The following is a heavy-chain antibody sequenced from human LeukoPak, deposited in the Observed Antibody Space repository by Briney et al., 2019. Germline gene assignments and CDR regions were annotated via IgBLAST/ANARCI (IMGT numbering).Heavy chain of an antibody. V-gene: IGHV3-73*01. CDR3: TRDRGTYNWFDP. CDR2: IDKKDNLYAT. CDR1: GFTFSSYW. Sequence: GGSLRLSCVASGFTFSSYWMSWVRQAPGKGLEWVGHIDKKDNLYATAYAESVKGRFTISRDDSKDTAFLHMDSLKTEDTALYYCTRDRGTYNWFDPWGQGTLVTVSS. J-gene: IGHJ5*02. D-gene: IGHD2-15*01.